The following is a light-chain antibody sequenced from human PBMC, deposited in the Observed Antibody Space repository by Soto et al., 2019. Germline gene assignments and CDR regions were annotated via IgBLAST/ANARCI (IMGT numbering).Light chain of an antibody. CDR1: RSDVGGYNY. J-gene: IGLJ1*01. CDR2: DVS. CDR3: SSYSTISTV. Sequence: QSALTQPAAVSGSPGQSITISCTETRSDVGGYNYVSWYQQHPGKAPKLIIYDVSDRPSGVSNRFSGSKSGNTASLTISGLQAEDEADYYCSSYSTISTVFGTGTKLTVL. V-gene: IGLV2-14*03.